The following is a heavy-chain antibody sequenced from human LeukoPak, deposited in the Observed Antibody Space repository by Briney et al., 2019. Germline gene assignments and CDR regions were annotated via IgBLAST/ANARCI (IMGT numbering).Heavy chain of an antibody. CDR3: VKLRYDYVWGSYLDY. CDR1: GFTFTIYA. V-gene: IGHV3-64D*06. Sequence: GGSLRLSCSASGFTFTIYAMHWVRQAPGKGLEYVSAISSNGDSTHYADSVKGRFTISRDNSKNTLYLQMSSLRPEDTAVYYCVKLRYDYVWGSYLDYWGQGTLVTVSS. CDR2: ISSNGDST. D-gene: IGHD3-16*02. J-gene: IGHJ4*02.